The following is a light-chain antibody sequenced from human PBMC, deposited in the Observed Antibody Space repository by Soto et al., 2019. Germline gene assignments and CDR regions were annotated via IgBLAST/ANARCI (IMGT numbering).Light chain of an antibody. CDR2: GAS. CDR3: QQYDNSPLT. CDR1: QSVSSY. J-gene: IGKJ4*01. Sequence: EIVLTQSPGTLSLSPGERATLSCRASQSVSSYLAWYQQKPGQAPRLLIYGASRRAPGFPARFSGSGSGTDFTLTISSLQSEDFAVYYCQQYDNSPLTFGGGTKVDNK. V-gene: IGKV3-15*01.